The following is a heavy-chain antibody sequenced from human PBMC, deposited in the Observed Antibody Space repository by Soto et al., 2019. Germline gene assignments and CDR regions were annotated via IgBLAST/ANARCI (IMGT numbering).Heavy chain of an antibody. CDR1: DFVFSNYS. CDR3: TRGTKGGSPPL. D-gene: IGHD1-7*01. V-gene: IGHV3-48*02. J-gene: IGHJ4*02. Sequence: EVQLVESGGGLVQPGGSLRLSCAGSDFVFSNYSMNWVRQAPGRGLEWVSYISSSGTNTYYAASVRGRFTISRDNAKNSLLLRMISLKDEATAVYFCTRGTKGGSPPLWGRGTLVTVSS. CDR2: ISSSGTNT.